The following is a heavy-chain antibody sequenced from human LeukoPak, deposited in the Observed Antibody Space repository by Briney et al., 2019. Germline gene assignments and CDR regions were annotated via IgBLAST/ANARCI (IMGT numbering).Heavy chain of an antibody. Sequence: GASVKVSCKASGGTFSSYAISWVRQAPGQGLEWMGGIIPIFGTANYAQKFRGRVTITADKSTRTAYMELSSLRSDDTAVFYCARSPHILTGENFDFWGQGTLVTVSS. CDR3: ARSPHILTGENFDF. CDR2: IIPIFGTA. V-gene: IGHV1-69*06. D-gene: IGHD3-9*01. CDR1: GGTFSSYA. J-gene: IGHJ4*02.